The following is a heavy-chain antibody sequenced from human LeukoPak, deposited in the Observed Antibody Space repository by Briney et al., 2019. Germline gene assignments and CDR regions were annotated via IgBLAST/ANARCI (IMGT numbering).Heavy chain of an antibody. J-gene: IGHJ3*02. Sequence: SETLSLTCTVSGGSISSYYWSWIRQPAGKGLEWIGRIYTSGSTNYNPSLKSRVTMSVDTSKNQFSLKLSSVTAADTAVYYCASTRTLVVTNAFDTWGQGTMVTVSS. CDR2: IYTSGST. D-gene: IGHD4-23*01. CDR1: GGSISSYY. V-gene: IGHV4-4*07. CDR3: ASTRTLVVTNAFDT.